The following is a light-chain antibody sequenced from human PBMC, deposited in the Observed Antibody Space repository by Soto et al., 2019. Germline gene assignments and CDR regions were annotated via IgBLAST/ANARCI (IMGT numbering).Light chain of an antibody. V-gene: IGLV2-8*01. Sequence: QSVLTQPPSASGSPGQSFTISCTGTKRYIGVHDFVSWYQHLPGKAPRLIIYEVFQRPSGVPDRFSGSKSGNTASLTVSGLQAADEADYFCKSYAGSNTYVFGSGTKVTVL. J-gene: IGLJ1*01. CDR3: KSYAGSNTYV. CDR2: EVF. CDR1: KRYIGVHDF.